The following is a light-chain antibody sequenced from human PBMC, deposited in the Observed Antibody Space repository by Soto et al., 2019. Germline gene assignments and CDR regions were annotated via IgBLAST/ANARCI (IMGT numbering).Light chain of an antibody. CDR2: GAS. J-gene: IGKJ1*01. CDR1: QSVSSH. V-gene: IGKV3-20*01. CDR3: QQYGSSGT. Sequence: EIVLTQSPATLSLSQGERATLSCRASQSVSSHLAWYQQKPGQSPRLLIYGASTRATGIPDRFSGSGPGTDFTLTISRLEPEDFAVYYCQQYGSSGTFGQGTKVDIK.